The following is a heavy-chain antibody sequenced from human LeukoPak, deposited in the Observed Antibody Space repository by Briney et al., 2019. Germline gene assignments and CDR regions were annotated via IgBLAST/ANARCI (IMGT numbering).Heavy chain of an antibody. CDR1: GYSFTRFW. CDR3: ARKTTRNWFDP. D-gene: IGHD4-11*01. J-gene: IGHJ5*02. CDR2: IYPGDSDT. Sequence: GESLKISCKGSGYSFTRFWIGWVREMPGKGLEWMGIIYPGDSDTRYSPSFQGQVTISADKSISTAYLQWSSLKASDTAMYYCARKTTRNWFDPWGQGTLVTVSS. V-gene: IGHV5-51*01.